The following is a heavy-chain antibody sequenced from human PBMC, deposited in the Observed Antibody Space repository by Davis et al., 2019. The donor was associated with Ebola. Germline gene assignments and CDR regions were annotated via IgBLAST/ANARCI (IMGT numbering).Heavy chain of an antibody. J-gene: IGHJ6*02. V-gene: IGHV1-3*01. CDR2: INAGNGNT. D-gene: IGHD4-17*01. CDR3: AGNSVTTRLDYYGMDV. Sequence: AGTVTLSCEASRYNFTSVAIHWVRQAPGQRLEWMGWINAGNGNTIYSQNFQGRVTITRDTSASTVYMELSSLRSEDTAVYYCAGNSVTTRLDYYGMDVWGQGTTVTVSS. CDR1: RYNFTSVA.